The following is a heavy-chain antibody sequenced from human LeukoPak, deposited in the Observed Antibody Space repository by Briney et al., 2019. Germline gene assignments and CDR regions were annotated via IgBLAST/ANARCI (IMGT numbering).Heavy chain of an antibody. D-gene: IGHD6-19*01. CDR3: ARHSGYSSGFLN. CDR1: GGSFSGYY. V-gene: IGHV4-34*01. J-gene: IGHJ4*02. Sequence: NTSETLSLTCAVYGGSFSGYYWSWIRQPPGKGLEWIGEINHSGSTNYNPSLKSRVTISVDTSKNQFSLKLSSVTAADTAVYYCARHSGYSSGFLNWGQGTLVTVSS. CDR2: INHSGST.